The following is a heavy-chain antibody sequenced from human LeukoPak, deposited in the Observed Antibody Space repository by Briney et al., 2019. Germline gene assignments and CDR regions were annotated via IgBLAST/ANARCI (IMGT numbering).Heavy chain of an antibody. J-gene: IGHJ4*02. CDR1: GYTLSELS. CDR3: ATSRVVTPGPLNY. Sequence: ASVKVSCKVSGYTLSELSMHWVRQAPGKGLEWMGAFDPEDNETIYAQKFQGRVTMTEDTSTDTAYMELSSLRSEDTAVYYCATSRVVTPGPLNYWGQGTLVAVSS. V-gene: IGHV1-24*01. CDR2: FDPEDNET. D-gene: IGHD3-3*01.